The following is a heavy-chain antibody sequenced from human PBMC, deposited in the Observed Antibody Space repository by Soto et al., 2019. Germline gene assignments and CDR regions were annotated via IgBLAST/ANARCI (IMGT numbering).Heavy chain of an antibody. CDR1: GGSISSYY. D-gene: IGHD3-10*01. V-gene: IGHV4-59*01. CDR2: IYYSGST. Sequence: PSETLSLTCTVSGGSISSYYWSWILQPPGKGLEWIGYIYYSGSTNYNPSLKSRVTISVDTSKNQFSLKLSSVTAADTAVYYCASGASWFGELELDYWGQGTLVTVSS. CDR3: ASGASWFGELELDY. J-gene: IGHJ4*02.